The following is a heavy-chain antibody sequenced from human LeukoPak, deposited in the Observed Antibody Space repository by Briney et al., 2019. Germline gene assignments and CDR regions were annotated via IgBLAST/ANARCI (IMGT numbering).Heavy chain of an antibody. CDR3: ARDLTTVTKGMDV. D-gene: IGHD4-17*01. Sequence: SETLSLTCTVSGGSISDNHWSWIRQPPGKGLEWIGNVYSSGSPNYNPSLKSRVTMSVDTSKNQFPLKLNSVTAADTALYFCARDLTTVTKGMDVWGQGATVTVSS. J-gene: IGHJ6*02. CDR2: VYSSGSP. V-gene: IGHV4-59*01. CDR1: GGSISDNH.